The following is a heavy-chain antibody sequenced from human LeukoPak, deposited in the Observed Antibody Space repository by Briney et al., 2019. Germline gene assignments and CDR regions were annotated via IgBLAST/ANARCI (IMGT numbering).Heavy chain of an antibody. CDR2: IWYDGSNK. V-gene: IGHV3-33*01. CDR1: GFTFSSYS. Sequence: GGSLRLSCAASGFTFSSYSMHWVRQAPGKGLEWVAVIWYDGSNKYYADSVKGRFTISRDNSKNTLYLQMNSLRAEDTAVYYCARAKVRSSVFNYMDVWGKGTTVTVSS. CDR3: ARAKVRSSVFNYMDV. D-gene: IGHD6-6*01. J-gene: IGHJ6*03.